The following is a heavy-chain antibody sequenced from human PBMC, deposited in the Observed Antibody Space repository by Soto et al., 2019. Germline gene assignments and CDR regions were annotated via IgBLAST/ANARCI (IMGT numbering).Heavy chain of an antibody. CDR1: GFTFGDYA. CDR3: TRPYYYDSTGYQRY. V-gene: IGHV3-49*03. D-gene: IGHD3-22*01. Sequence: LRLSCTASGFTFGDYAMSWFRQAPGKGLEWVGFIRSKAYGGTTGYAASVKDRFTISRDDSKSIAYLQMNSLKTEDTAVYYCTRPYYYDSTGYQRYWGQGTLVTVSS. J-gene: IGHJ4*02. CDR2: IRSKAYGGTT.